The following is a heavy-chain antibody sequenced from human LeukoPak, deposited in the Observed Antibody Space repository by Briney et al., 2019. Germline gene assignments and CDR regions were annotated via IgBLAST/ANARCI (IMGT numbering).Heavy chain of an antibody. Sequence: GGSLRLSCAASGFTFRNAWMSWVRQAPGKGLEWVGRTKSKTDGGTTDYAAPVKGRFTISRDDSKNSLYLQMNSLRAEDTAVYYCAKGHNSGWYDYFDYWGQGTLVTVSS. CDR1: GFTFRNAW. D-gene: IGHD6-19*01. V-gene: IGHV3-15*01. J-gene: IGHJ4*02. CDR2: TKSKTDGGTT. CDR3: AKGHNSGWYDYFDY.